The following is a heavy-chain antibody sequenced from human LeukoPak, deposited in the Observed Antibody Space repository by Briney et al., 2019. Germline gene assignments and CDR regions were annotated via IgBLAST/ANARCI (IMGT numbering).Heavy chain of an antibody. D-gene: IGHD3-22*01. V-gene: IGHV5-51*01. Sequence: GKSLKISCKGSGYSFTSYWIGWVRQMPGKGLEWMGIIYPGDSDTRYSPSFQGQVTISADKSISTAYLQWSSLKASDTAMYYCARQLYYDSSGYPHYNYFDYWGQGTLVTVSS. J-gene: IGHJ4*02. CDR3: ARQLYYDSSGYPHYNYFDY. CDR1: GYSFTSYW. CDR2: IYPGDSDT.